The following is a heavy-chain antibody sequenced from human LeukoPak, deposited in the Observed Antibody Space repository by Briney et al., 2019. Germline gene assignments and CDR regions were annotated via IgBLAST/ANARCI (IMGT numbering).Heavy chain of an antibody. Sequence: PGGSLRLSCAASGFTLGPYAMHWVRQRPGKGLEWVAHINADGGRTFYADSVEGRFTVSRDNAKDSLYLQMNSLSADDTAVYFCARGPNYGDRVDFLDSWGRGTKVTVSS. D-gene: IGHD4-17*01. J-gene: IGHJ4*02. CDR1: GFTLGPYA. V-gene: IGHV3-43*02. CDR3: ARGPNYGDRVDFLDS. CDR2: INADGGRT.